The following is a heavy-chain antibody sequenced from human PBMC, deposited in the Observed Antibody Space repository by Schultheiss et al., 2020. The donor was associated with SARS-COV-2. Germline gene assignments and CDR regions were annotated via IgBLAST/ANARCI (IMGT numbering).Heavy chain of an antibody. D-gene: IGHD6-19*01. Sequence: ETLSLTCTVSGGSISSSSYYWSWIRQPPGKGLEWIGYIYYSGSTNYNPSLKSRVTISVDTSKNQFSLKLSSVTAADTAVYYCARGVAVAGNAFDIWGQGTMVTVSS. CDR2: IYYSGST. CDR3: ARGVAVAGNAFDI. CDR1: GGSISSSSYY. V-gene: IGHV4-61*01. J-gene: IGHJ3*02.